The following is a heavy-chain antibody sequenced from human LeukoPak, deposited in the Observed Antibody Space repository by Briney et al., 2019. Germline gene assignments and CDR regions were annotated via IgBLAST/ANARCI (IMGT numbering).Heavy chain of an antibody. CDR1: GFTFSSYA. CDR2: ISGSGGST. CDR3: ARGLLKRVPGDFWSGFSERTYYYYYMDV. Sequence: GGSLRLSCAASGFTFSSYAMSWVRQAPGKGLEWVSAISGSGGSTYYADSVKGRFTISRDNSKNTLYLQMNSLRAEDTAVYYCARGLLKRVPGDFWSGFSERTYYYYYMDVWGKGTTVTVSS. D-gene: IGHD3-3*01. J-gene: IGHJ6*03. V-gene: IGHV3-23*01.